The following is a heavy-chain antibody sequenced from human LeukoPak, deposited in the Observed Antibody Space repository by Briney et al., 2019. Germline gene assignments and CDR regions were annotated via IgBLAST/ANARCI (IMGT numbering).Heavy chain of an antibody. CDR3: ARIEVWDYDISTGYLRGWFDP. CDR1: GYTFTSYG. CDR2: ISASNGNT. J-gene: IGHJ5*02. V-gene: IGHV1-18*01. Sequence: ASVKVSCKASGYTFTSYGISWVRQAPGQGLEWMGWISASNGNTNYAQKLQGRVTMTTDTSTSTAYMELRSLRSDDTAVYYCARIEVWDYDISTGYLRGWFDPWGQGTLVTVSS. D-gene: IGHD3-9*01.